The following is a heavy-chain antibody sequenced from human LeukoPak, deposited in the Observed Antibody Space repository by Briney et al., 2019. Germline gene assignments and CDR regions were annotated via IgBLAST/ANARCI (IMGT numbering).Heavy chain of an antibody. CDR1: AFTFSSYA. Sequence: PGGSLRLSCAASAFTFSSYAMAWVRQAPGEGLEWVSAISGSGGSTYYADSVKGRFTISRDNSKNTLYLQMNSLRAEDTAVYYCAKGNYDFWSGYYTGGPFDYWGQGTLVTVSS. CDR3: AKGNYDFWSGYYTGGPFDY. CDR2: ISGSGGST. V-gene: IGHV3-23*01. D-gene: IGHD3-3*01. J-gene: IGHJ4*02.